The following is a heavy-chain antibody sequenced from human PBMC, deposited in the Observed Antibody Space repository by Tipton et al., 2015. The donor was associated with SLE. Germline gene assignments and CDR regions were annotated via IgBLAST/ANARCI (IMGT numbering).Heavy chain of an antibody. CDR2: IYYSGST. CDR1: GGSISSGGYY. J-gene: IGHJ3*02. Sequence: TLSLTCAVSGGSISSGGYYWSWIRQHPGKGLEWIGYIYYSGSTYYNPSLKSRVTISVDTSKNQFSLKLSSVTAADTAVYYCARLRDYGDYGDAFDIWGQGTMVPVSS. D-gene: IGHD4-17*01. V-gene: IGHV4-31*11. CDR3: ARLRDYGDYGDAFDI.